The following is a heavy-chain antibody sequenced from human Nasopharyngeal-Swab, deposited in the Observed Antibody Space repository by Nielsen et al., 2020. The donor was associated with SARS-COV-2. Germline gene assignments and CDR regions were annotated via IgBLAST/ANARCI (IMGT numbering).Heavy chain of an antibody. J-gene: IGHJ6*02. CDR1: GFTFGSYE. Sequence: GESLKISCAASGFTFGSYEMNWVRQAPGKGLEWVSYISSSGSTIYYADSVKGRFTISRDNAKNSLYLQMNSLRAEDTAVYYCARERDGMDVWGQGTTVTVSS. CDR3: ARERDGMDV. CDR2: ISSSGSTI. V-gene: IGHV3-48*03.